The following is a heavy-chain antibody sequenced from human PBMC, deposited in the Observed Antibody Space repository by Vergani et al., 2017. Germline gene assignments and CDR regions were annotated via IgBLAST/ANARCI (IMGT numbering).Heavy chain of an antibody. Sequence: QVQLVQSGAEVKKPGALVKVSCKVSGYTLTELSMHWVRQAPGKGLEWMGGFDPEDGETIYAQKFQGRVTMTEDTSTDTAYMELSSLRSEDTAVYYCATRTLDYYDSSGYSPWYFDLWGRGTLVTVSS. J-gene: IGHJ2*01. D-gene: IGHD3-22*01. CDR3: ATRTLDYYDSSGYSPWYFDL. V-gene: IGHV1-24*01. CDR2: FDPEDGET. CDR1: GYTLTELS.